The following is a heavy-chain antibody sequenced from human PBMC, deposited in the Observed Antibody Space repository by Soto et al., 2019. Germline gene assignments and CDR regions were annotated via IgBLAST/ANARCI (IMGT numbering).Heavy chain of an antibody. CDR2: ISGSDGKT. J-gene: IGHJ4*02. Sequence: PGGSLRLSCAASGFSFGSYALSWVRQAPGKGLEWVSTISGSDGKTFYADSVKGRFSISRDTSQSTLYLQMNSLRADDTAMYYCARWSYLDYWGQGTPVTFSS. CDR3: ARWSYLDY. D-gene: IGHD3-3*01. V-gene: IGHV3-23*01. CDR1: GFSFGSYA.